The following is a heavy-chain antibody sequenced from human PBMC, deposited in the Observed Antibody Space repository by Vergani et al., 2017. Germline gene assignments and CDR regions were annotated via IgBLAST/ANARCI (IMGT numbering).Heavy chain of an antibody. Sequence: EVQLLESGGGLVQPGGSRRLSCAGAGFTFDTYTMAYVRQAPGKGHEWVATISSGGGDIFYADSVKGRFPISRDNSKNTLFLQMNSLKDEDTAVYYCTTAWGLYYLTGEYFQYWGRGTLVSVSS. D-gene: IGHD3-10*01. CDR3: TTAWGLYYLTGEYFQY. CDR2: ISSGGGDI. J-gene: IGHJ1*01. CDR1: GFTFDTYT. V-gene: IGHV3-23*01.